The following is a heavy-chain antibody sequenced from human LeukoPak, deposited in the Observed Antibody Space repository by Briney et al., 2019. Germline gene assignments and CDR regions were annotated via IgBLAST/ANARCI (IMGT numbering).Heavy chain of an antibody. J-gene: IGHJ5*02. CDR2: ISSSSSYI. CDR1: GFTFSSYS. CDR3: ARGLGYCSGGSCRNWFDP. Sequence: PGGSLRLSCAASGFTFSSYSMNWVRQAPGKGLEWVSSISSSSSYIYYADSVKGRFTISRANAKNSLYLQMNSLRAEDTAVYYCARGLGYCSGGSCRNWFDPWGQGTLVTVSS. V-gene: IGHV3-21*01. D-gene: IGHD2-15*01.